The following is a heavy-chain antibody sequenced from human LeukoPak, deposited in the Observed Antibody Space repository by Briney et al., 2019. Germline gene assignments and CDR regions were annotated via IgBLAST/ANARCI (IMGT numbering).Heavy chain of an antibody. J-gene: IGHJ5*02. V-gene: IGHV3-43*02. D-gene: IGHD3-10*01. CDR2: ISGDGDNT. CDR3: AKDNLWFGFDP. Sequence: PGGSVRLSCAASGFTFDEYAMHWVRQAPGKGLEWVSLISGDGDNTDYADSVKGRFTISRDNSKNSLYLQMNSLRTDDTALYYCAKDNLWFGFDPWGQGTLATVSS. CDR1: GFTFDEYA.